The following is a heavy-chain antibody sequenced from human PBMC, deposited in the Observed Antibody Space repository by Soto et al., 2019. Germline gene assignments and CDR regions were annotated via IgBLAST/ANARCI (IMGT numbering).Heavy chain of an antibody. J-gene: IGHJ4*02. CDR1: GGAFNGYY. CDR3: ARAGAALVRGSIADFDY. D-gene: IGHD3-10*01. CDR2: INHSGTV. V-gene: IGHV4-34*01. Sequence: QVHLQQWGAGLLKPSETLSLTCAVNGGAFNGYYWTWIRQSPGKGLQWIEEINHSGTVYYNPSLKSRVSFSIDTSKNQFSLTLTSVTAADTPVYYCARAGAALVRGSIADFDYWGQATQVTVSS.